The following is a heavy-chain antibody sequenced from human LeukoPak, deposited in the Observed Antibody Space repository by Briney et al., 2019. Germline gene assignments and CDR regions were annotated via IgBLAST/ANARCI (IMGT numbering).Heavy chain of an antibody. V-gene: IGHV3-23*01. Sequence: GGSLRLSCAASGFTFSSYAMSWVRQAPGKGLEWVSAISGSGGSTYYADSVKGRFTISRDNSKNTLYLQMNSLRGEDTAVYYCAKDLAGSGSYSFDYWGQGTLVTVSS. D-gene: IGHD1-26*01. CDR3: AKDLAGSGSYSFDY. CDR2: ISGSGGST. J-gene: IGHJ4*02. CDR1: GFTFSSYA.